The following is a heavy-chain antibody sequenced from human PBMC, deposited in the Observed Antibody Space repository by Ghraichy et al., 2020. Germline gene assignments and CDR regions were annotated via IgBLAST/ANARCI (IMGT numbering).Heavy chain of an antibody. CDR2: IYYTGST. D-gene: IGHD6-19*01. CDR1: GGSVSSGSYY. V-gene: IGHV4-61*01. CDR3: ARAIAVDAAFDI. Sequence: SETLSLTCTVSGGSVSSGSYYWSWIRQPPGKGLEWIGYIYYTGSTNYNPSLKSRVTISVDTSKNQFSLKLRLLTATDTAVYYCARAIAVDAAFDIWGQGTLVSVSS. J-gene: IGHJ3*02.